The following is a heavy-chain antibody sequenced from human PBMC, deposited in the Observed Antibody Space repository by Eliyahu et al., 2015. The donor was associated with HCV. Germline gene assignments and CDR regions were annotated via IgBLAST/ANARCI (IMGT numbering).Heavy chain of an antibody. Sequence: QVQLQESGPGLVKPSETLSLTCTVSGGSVSSGSFYWSWIRQPPGKGLEWIAYIYYSGSTNYNPSPKSRVTTSINTSKNQFSLKLSSVTAADTAVYFCAKPSYYDTTGYSFSYAFDIWGQGTMVTVSS. D-gene: IGHD3-22*01. CDR2: IYYSGST. CDR3: AKPSYYDTTGYSFSYAFDI. CDR1: GGSVSSGSFY. J-gene: IGHJ3*02. V-gene: IGHV4-61*01.